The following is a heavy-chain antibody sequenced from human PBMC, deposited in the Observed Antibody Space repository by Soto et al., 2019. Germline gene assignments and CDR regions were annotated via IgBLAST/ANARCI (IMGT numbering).Heavy chain of an antibody. D-gene: IGHD1-26*01. CDR2: INPHGGST. CDR3: ARSSGGNFGIIIEGTNWFAP. Sequence: ASVKVSCKAPRDTFTSYYINWVRQASGQGLEWMGVINPHGGSTAYAQKFKGRVTLTRDTSASTVYMEVSSLTSEDTAMYYCARSSGGNFGIIIEGTNWFAPWGQGTLVTVSS. CDR1: RDTFTSYY. J-gene: IGHJ5*02. V-gene: IGHV1-46*01.